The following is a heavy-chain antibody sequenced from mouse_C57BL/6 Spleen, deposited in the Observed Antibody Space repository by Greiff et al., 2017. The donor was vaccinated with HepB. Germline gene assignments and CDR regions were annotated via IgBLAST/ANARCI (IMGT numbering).Heavy chain of an antibody. CDR3: ARAADHGHQGVHFDY. V-gene: IGHV5-16*01. J-gene: IGHJ2*01. Sequence: EVKLVESEGGLVQPGSSMKLSCTASGFTFSDYYMAWVRQVPEKGLEWVANINYDGSSTYYLDSLKSRFIISRDNAKNILYLQMSSLKSEDTATYYCARAADHGHQGVHFDYWGQGTTLTVSS. CDR2: INYDGSST. CDR1: GFTFSDYY. D-gene: IGHD6-1*01.